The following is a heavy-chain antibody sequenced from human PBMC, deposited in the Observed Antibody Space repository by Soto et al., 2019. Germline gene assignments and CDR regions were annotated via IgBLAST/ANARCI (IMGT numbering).Heavy chain of an antibody. Sequence: QIQLLQSGAEVKKPGASVKVTCKASGYTFRNFGISWVRQAPGQGLEWMGWISAYNANANYAQKFQGRLTMTADTSTSTAYMELRSLRSDETAVYYCARENSYFDYWGQGTLVTVSS. CDR1: GYTFRNFG. CDR2: ISAYNANA. CDR3: ARENSYFDY. J-gene: IGHJ4*02. V-gene: IGHV1-18*01.